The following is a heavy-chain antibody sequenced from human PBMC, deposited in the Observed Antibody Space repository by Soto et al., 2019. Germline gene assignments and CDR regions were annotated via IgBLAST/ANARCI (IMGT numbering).Heavy chain of an antibody. Sequence: QVQLQQWGAGLLKPSETLSLTCAVYGGSFSGYYWSWIRQPPGKGLEWIGEINHSGSTNYNPSLKSSVTISVDKSKHQFSLKLSSVTAADTAVYYCARGSRPGYCSSTSCYRGAFDIWGKGTMVTVSS. V-gene: IGHV4-34*01. J-gene: IGHJ3*02. D-gene: IGHD2-2*01. CDR1: GGSFSGYY. CDR3: ARGSRPGYCSSTSCYRGAFDI. CDR2: INHSGST.